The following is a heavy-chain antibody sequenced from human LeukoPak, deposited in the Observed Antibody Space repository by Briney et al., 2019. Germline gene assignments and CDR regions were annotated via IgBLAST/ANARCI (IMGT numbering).Heavy chain of an antibody. V-gene: IGHV3-23*01. D-gene: IGHD5-24*01. CDR3: ARPVEMATAPFDY. J-gene: IGHJ4*02. CDR2: ISGSGGST. Sequence: GGSLRLSCSASGFTFSSYAMIWVRQAPGKGLEGVAAISGSGGSTYYADAVKGRFTISRDNSKNTLYLQMTSLRAEDTAVYYCARPVEMATAPFDYWGQGTLVTVSS. CDR1: GFTFSSYA.